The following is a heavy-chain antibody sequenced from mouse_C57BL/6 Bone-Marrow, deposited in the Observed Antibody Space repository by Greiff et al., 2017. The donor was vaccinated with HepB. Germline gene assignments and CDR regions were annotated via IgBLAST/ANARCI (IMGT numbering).Heavy chain of an antibody. D-gene: IGHD2-14*01. CDR1: GFTFSTSG. Sequence: EVQLVESGGDLVKPGGSLKLSCVASGFTFSTSGMPWVRQTPDERLEWVANINTGGTYTYYPDSLKGLFTISKDTAKSTLFLQLSSLKSEDTAIYCCARDRFDYYFDYWGQGTTLTVSS. V-gene: IGHV5-6*01. CDR3: ARDRFDYYFDY. J-gene: IGHJ2*01. CDR2: INTGGTYT.